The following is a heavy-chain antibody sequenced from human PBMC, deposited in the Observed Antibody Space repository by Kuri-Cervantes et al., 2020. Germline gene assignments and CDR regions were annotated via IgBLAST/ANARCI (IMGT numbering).Heavy chain of an antibody. J-gene: IGHJ4*02. V-gene: IGHV4-30-4*01. D-gene: IGHD4-17*01. Sequence: LRLSCTVSGGSISSGDYYWSWIRQPPGKGLEWIGYIYYSGSTYYNPSLKSRVTISVDTSKNQFSLKLSPVTAADTAVYYCASYGDLHYFDYWGQGTLVTVSS. CDR1: GGSISSGDYY. CDR2: IYYSGST. CDR3: ASYGDLHYFDY.